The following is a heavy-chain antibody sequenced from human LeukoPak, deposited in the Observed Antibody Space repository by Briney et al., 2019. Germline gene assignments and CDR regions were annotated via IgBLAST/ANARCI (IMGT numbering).Heavy chain of an antibody. Sequence: SETLSLSRTVSGGSLCSGGYYWSWIRQPPGEGLGWIGYIYYSGTTNYNPSLRSRVTISVDTSKNQFSLKLSSVTAADTAVYYCARLISGVGYFDYWGQGTLVTVSS. CDR1: GGSLCSGGYY. J-gene: IGHJ4*02. CDR2: IYYSGTT. D-gene: IGHD3-10*01. CDR3: ARLISGVGYFDY. V-gene: IGHV4-61*08.